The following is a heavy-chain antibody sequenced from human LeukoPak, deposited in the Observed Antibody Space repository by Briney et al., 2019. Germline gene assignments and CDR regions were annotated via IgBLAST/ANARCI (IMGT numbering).Heavy chain of an antibody. CDR1: GFTFSTYS. V-gene: IGHV3-21*01. D-gene: IGHD3-22*01. CDR2: ISSSGSYI. J-gene: IGHJ3*02. Sequence: PGGSLRLSCAASGFTFSTYSMNWVRQAPGKGLEWVSSISSSGSYIYYADSVKGRFTISGDNAKNSLYLQMNSLRAEDTAVYYCAREHYYYDSSAYSDAFDIWGQGTMVTVSS. CDR3: AREHYYYDSSAYSDAFDI.